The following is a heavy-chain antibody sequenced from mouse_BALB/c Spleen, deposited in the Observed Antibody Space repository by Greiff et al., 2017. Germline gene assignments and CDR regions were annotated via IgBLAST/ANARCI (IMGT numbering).Heavy chain of an antibody. CDR1: GFTFSSFG. V-gene: IGHV5-17*02. CDR2: ISSGSSTI. J-gene: IGHJ1*01. Sequence: EVNVVESGGGLVQPGGSRKLSCAASGFTFSSFGMHWVRQAPEKGLEWVAYISSGSSTIYYADTVKGRFTISRDNPKNTLFLQMTSLRSEDTAMYYCARPTLWYFDVWGAGTTVTVSS. CDR3: ARPTLWYFDV. D-gene: IGHD2-10*01.